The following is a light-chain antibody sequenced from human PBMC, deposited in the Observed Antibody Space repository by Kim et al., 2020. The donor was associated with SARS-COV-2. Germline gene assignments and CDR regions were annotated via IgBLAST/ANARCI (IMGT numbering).Light chain of an antibody. CDR1: QSISSY. CDR3: QEIYSTQIT. Sequence: DIQMTQSPSSLSASVGDRVTITCRASQSISSYLNWYQQKPGKAPNLLIHAASSLQSGVPSRFSGSGSGTDFTLTISSLQPEDFATYYCQEIYSTQITFGQGTRLEIK. CDR2: AAS. V-gene: IGKV1-39*01. J-gene: IGKJ5*01.